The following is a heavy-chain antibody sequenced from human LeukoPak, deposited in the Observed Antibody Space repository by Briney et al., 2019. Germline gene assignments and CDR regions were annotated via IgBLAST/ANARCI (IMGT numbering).Heavy chain of an antibody. D-gene: IGHD6-13*01. CDR3: ARRDSSWYFFDF. J-gene: IGHJ4*02. V-gene: IGHV4-38-2*02. CDR1: GYSISSDYF. CDR2: IYHSGSA. Sequence: PSETLSLTCTVSGYSISSDYFWGWIRRPPAKGLEWIGTIYHSGSAYYNPSLESRVTISVDTSKNQFSLKVSSVTAADTAVYYCARRDSSWYFFDFWGQGTLVTVSS.